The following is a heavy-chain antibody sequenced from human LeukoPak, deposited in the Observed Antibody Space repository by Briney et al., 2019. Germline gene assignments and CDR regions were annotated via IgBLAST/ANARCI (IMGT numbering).Heavy chain of an antibody. CDR3: VRGVGVSRFNYLDP. D-gene: IGHD1-7*01. Sequence: PGRSLTLSCAASGFTFSSFGMHWVRQAPGKGLEWVAVIWYDASNKYYADSVKGRFTISRDNSKNTLYLHMNSLRDDDTAVYYCVRGVGVSRFNYLDPWGQGTLVIVSP. V-gene: IGHV3-33*01. J-gene: IGHJ5*02. CDR1: GFTFSSFG. CDR2: IWYDASNK.